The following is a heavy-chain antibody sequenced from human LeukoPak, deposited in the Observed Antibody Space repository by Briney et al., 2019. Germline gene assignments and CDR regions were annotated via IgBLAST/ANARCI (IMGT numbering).Heavy chain of an antibody. CDR1: GFTFSSYA. J-gene: IGHJ5*02. CDR2: ISYDGSNK. CDR3: ASPMVRGVMEKWFDP. V-gene: IGHV3-30*04. Sequence: GGSLRLSCAASGFTFSSYAMHWVRQAPGKGLEWVAVISYDGSNKYYADSVKGRFTISRDNSKNTLHLQMNSLRAEDTAVYYCASPMVRGVMEKWFDPWGQGTLVTVSS. D-gene: IGHD3-10*01.